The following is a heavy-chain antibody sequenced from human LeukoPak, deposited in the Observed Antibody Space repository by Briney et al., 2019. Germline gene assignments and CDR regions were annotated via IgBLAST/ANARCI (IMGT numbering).Heavy chain of an antibody. D-gene: IGHD3-3*01. J-gene: IGHJ4*02. CDR1: GFTVSSNY. V-gene: IGHV3-53*01. CDR2: IYSGGST. CDR3: VRVLSGSSYDFWSGSNFDY. Sequence: PVGSLRLSCAASGFTVSSNYMSWVRQAPGKGLEWVSVIYSGGSTYYADSVKGRFTISRDNSKNTLYLQMNSLRAEDTAVYYCVRVLSGSSYDFWSGSNFDYWGQGTLVTVSS.